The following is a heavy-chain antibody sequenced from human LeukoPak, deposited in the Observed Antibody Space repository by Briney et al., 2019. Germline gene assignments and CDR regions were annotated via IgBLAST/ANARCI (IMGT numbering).Heavy chain of an antibody. D-gene: IGHD6-13*01. CDR2: INAGNGNT. CDR1: GYTFTSYG. J-gene: IGHJ4*02. CDR3: ARTGYSSSWPDY. V-gene: IGHV1-3*01. Sequence: VASVKVSCKASGYTFTSYGISWVRQAPGQRLEWMGWINAGNGNTKYSQKFQGRVTITRDTSASTAYMELSSLRSEDTAVYYCARTGYSSSWPDYWGQGTLVTVSS.